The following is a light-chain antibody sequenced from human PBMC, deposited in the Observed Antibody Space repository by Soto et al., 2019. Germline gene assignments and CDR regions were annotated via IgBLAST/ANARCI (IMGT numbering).Light chain of an antibody. J-gene: IGKJ4*01. CDR2: LGS. Sequence: DIVMTQSPLSLPVTPGEPASISCRSSQSLLHSNGYNYLDWYLQKPGQSPQLLIYLGSNRASGVPDRCRGRGAGTDFTRKISRVEAEDVGVYYCMQALAFGGGTKVEIK. CDR1: QSLLHSNGYNY. CDR3: MQALA. V-gene: IGKV2-28*01.